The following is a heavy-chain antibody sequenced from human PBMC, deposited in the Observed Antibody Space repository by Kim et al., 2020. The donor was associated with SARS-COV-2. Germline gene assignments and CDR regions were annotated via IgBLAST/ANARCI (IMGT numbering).Heavy chain of an antibody. Sequence: SVKVSCKASGGTFSSYAISWVRQAPGQGLEWMGGIIPIFGTANYAQKFQGRVTITADESTSTAYMELSSLRSEDTAVYYCARSGGRNWEDYYYYGMDVWGQGTTVTVSS. D-gene: IGHD7-27*01. CDR3: ARSGGRNWEDYYYYGMDV. J-gene: IGHJ6*02. CDR2: IIPIFGTA. V-gene: IGHV1-69*13. CDR1: GGTFSSYA.